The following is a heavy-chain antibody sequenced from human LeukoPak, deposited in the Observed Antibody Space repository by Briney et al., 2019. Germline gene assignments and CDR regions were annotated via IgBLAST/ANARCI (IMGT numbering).Heavy chain of an antibody. CDR3: ARELMGLTMIVVVNPIDY. Sequence: GGSLRLSCAASGFSRYWMHWVRQAPGKGLVWVSRINTDGTITNYADSVKGRFTISRDNAKNSLFLQMNSLRAEDTAVYYCARELMGLTMIVVVNPIDYWGQGTLVTVSS. CDR1: GFSRYW. J-gene: IGHJ4*02. V-gene: IGHV3-74*01. D-gene: IGHD3-22*01. CDR2: INTDGTIT.